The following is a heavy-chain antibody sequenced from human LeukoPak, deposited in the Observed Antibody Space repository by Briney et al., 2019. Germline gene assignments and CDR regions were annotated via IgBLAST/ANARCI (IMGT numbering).Heavy chain of an antibody. V-gene: IGHV3-7*04. D-gene: IGHD3-10*01. Sequence: PGGSLRLSCAASGFTFSSYWMSWVRQAPGKGLEWVANIKQDGSEKYYVDSVKGRFTISRDNAKNSLYLQMNSLRAEDTAVYYCARGGRGMVRGVIYYWGQGTLVTVSS. CDR1: GFTFSSYW. CDR2: IKQDGSEK. J-gene: IGHJ4*02. CDR3: ARGGRGMVRGVIYY.